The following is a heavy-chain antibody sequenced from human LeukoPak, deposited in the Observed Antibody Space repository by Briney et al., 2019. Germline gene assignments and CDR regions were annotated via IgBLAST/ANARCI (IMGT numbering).Heavy chain of an antibody. Sequence: ASVKVSCKASGYTFTSYGISWARQAPGQGLEWMGWISAYNGNTNYAQKLQGRVTMTTDTSTSTAYMELRSLRSDDTAVYYCARVTPRNDYDDRWGQGTLVTVSS. CDR1: GYTFTSYG. D-gene: IGHD4-17*01. CDR3: ARVTPRNDYDDR. CDR2: ISAYNGNT. J-gene: IGHJ4*02. V-gene: IGHV1-18*01.